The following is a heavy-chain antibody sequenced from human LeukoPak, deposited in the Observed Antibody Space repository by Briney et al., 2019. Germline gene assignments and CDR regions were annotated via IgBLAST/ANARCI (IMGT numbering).Heavy chain of an antibody. J-gene: IGHJ4*02. CDR1: GYTLTELS. CDR3: ATRGWLLSIRYYFDY. V-gene: IGHV1-24*01. Sequence: ASVKVSCKVSGYTLTELSMHWVRQAPGKGLEWMGGFDPEDGETIYAQKFQGRVTMTEDTSTDTAYMELSSLRSEDTAVYYCATRGWLLSIRYYFDYWGQGTLVTVSS. CDR2: FDPEDGET. D-gene: IGHD3-3*01.